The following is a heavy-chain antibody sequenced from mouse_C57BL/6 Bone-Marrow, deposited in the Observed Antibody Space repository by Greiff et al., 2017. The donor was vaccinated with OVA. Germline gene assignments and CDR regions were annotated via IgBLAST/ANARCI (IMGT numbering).Heavy chain of an antibody. D-gene: IGHD1-1*01. V-gene: IGHV1-15*01. CDR3: TRSPYYYGSSYVRFDY. Sequence: QVQLKESGAELVRPGASVTLSCKASGYTFTDYEMHWVKQTPVHGLEWIGAIDPETGGTAYNQKFKGKAILTADKSSSTAYMELRSLTSEDSAVYYCTRSPYYYGSSYVRFDYWGQGTTLTVSS. CDR1: GYTFTDYE. J-gene: IGHJ2*01. CDR2: IDPETGGT.